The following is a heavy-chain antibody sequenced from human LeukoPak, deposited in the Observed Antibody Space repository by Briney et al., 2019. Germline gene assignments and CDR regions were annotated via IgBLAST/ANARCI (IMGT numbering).Heavy chain of an antibody. CDR2: ISYDGSNK. CDR3: AKDPSPESIAARGFDY. D-gene: IGHD6-6*01. V-gene: IGHV3-30*18. J-gene: IGHJ4*02. CDR1: GFTFSSYG. Sequence: GGSLRLSCAASGFTFSSYGIHWVRQAPGKGLEWVAVISYDGSNKYYADSVKGRFTISRDNSKNTLYLQMNSLRAEDTAVYYCAKDPSPESIAARGFDYWGQGTLVTVSS.